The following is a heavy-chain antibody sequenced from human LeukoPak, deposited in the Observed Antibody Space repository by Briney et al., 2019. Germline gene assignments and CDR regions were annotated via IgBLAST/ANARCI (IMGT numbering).Heavy chain of an antibody. CDR1: GYSISSGYY. D-gene: IGHD5-24*01. CDR2: IYYSGST. J-gene: IGHJ4*02. Sequence: SETLSLTCTVSGYSISSGYYWGWIRQPPGKGLEWIGSIYYSGSTYYNPSLKSRVTISVDTSKNQFSLKLSSVTAADTAVYYCARHRRWLQQFDYWGQGTLVTVSS. CDR3: ARHRRWLQQFDY. V-gene: IGHV4-38-2*02.